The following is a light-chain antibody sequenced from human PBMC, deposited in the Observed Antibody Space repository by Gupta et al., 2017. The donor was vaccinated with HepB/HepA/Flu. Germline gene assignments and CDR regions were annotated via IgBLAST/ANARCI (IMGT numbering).Light chain of an antibody. CDR2: DAS. V-gene: IGKV3-11*01. Sequence: EIVLTQSPATLSLSPGERATLSCRASQSVRSYLAWYQQKPGQAPRFLIYDASNRATGIPARFSGSGSGTDFTLTISSREPEDFAVYYCQQRSNWPPITFGQGTLLEIK. CDR1: QSVRSY. CDR3: QQRSNWPPIT. J-gene: IGKJ5*01.